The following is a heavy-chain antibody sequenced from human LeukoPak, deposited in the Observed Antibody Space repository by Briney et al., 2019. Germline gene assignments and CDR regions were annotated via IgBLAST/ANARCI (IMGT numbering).Heavy chain of an antibody. Sequence: ASVKVSCKASGGTSSSYAISWVRQAPGQGLKWMGGIIPIFGTANYAQKFQGRVTITADESTSTAYMELSSLRSEDTAVYYCASGAYSGSYPFDYWGRGTLVTVSS. CDR3: ASGAYSGSYPFDY. J-gene: IGHJ4*02. CDR1: GGTSSSYA. D-gene: IGHD1-26*01. V-gene: IGHV1-69*01. CDR2: IIPIFGTA.